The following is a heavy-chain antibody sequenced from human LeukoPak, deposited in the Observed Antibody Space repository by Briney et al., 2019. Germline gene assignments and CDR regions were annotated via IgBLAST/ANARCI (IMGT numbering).Heavy chain of an antibody. Sequence: GGSLRLSCAASGFTFSSYWMSWVRQAPGKGLEWVANIKQDGSEKYYVDSVKGRFTISRDNAKNSLYPQMNSLRAEDTAVYYCARDRSLYSGYDYGMDVWGQGTTVTVSS. CDR3: ARDRSLYSGYDYGMDV. CDR2: IKQDGSEK. J-gene: IGHJ6*02. CDR1: GFTFSSYW. D-gene: IGHD5-12*01. V-gene: IGHV3-7*01.